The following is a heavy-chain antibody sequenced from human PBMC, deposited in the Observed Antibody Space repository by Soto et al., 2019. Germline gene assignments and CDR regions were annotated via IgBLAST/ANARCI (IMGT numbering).Heavy chain of an antibody. J-gene: IGHJ4*02. CDR1: GYTFTAYW. CDR2: IFPADSEI. V-gene: IGHV5-51*01. D-gene: IGHD2-8*01. CDR3: ARPLYPGYCTDGVCYSYDY. Sequence: EVQLVPSGPEMRKPGESLRISCQSFGYTFTAYWIAWVRQMPGKGLEWMGIIFPADSEIRYSPSFRGHVTISADKSISTAYLQWSSLEASDTAMYYCARPLYPGYCTDGVCYSYDYWGQGTPVTVSS.